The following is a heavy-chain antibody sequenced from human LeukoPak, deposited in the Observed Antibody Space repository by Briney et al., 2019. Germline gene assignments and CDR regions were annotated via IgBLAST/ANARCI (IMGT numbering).Heavy chain of an antibody. CDR3: ARGPSTGALGTYG. CDR2: IYSGGAT. CDR1: GVTVGNNY. V-gene: IGHV3-66*01. D-gene: IGHD1-26*01. J-gene: IGHJ4*02. Sequence: GGSLRLSCAASGVTVGNNYMIWVRQAPGKGLEWVSRIYSGGATNYADSVKGRFTISRDSSKNTLFLQLNSLRAEDTAVYYCARGPSTGALGTYGWGQGTLVTVSS.